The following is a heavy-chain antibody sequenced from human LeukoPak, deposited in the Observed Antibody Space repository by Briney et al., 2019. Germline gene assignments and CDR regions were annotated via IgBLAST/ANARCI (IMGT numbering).Heavy chain of an antibody. D-gene: IGHD2-15*01. J-gene: IGHJ5*02. Sequence: PGGSLRLSCAASGFTFSSYAMSWVRQAPGKGLEWVSAISGSGGSTYYADPVKGRFTISRDNSKNTLYLQMNSLRAEDTAVYYCAKDLALVVAAIRVDPWGQGTLVTVSS. CDR3: AKDLALVVAAIRVDP. CDR2: ISGSGGST. CDR1: GFTFSSYA. V-gene: IGHV3-23*01.